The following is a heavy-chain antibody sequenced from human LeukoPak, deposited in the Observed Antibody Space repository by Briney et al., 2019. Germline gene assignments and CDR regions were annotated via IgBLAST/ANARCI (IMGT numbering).Heavy chain of an antibody. V-gene: IGHV1-69*13. D-gene: IGHD3/OR15-3a*01. CDR1: GGTFSSYA. CDR3: ARGGLLFRDWGPRDYYYYYYMDV. J-gene: IGHJ6*03. CDR2: IIPIFGTA. Sequence: GASVKVSCKASGGTFSSYAISWVRQAPGQGLEWMGGIIPIFGTANYAQKFQGRVTITADESTSTAYMELSSLRSEDTAVYYCARGGLLFRDWGPRDYYYYYYMDVWGKGTTVTISS.